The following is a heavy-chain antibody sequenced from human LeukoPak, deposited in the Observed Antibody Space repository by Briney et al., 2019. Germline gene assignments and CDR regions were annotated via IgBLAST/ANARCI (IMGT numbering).Heavy chain of an antibody. CDR2: IWYDGSDK. CDR3: AKDKDYGYYMDI. V-gene: IGHV3-33*06. J-gene: IGHJ6*03. CDR1: GFTFSSYG. Sequence: GGSLRLSCAASGFTFSSYGMHWVRQAPGKGLEWVAVIWYDGSDKYYADSVKGRFTISRDNSKNTLYLQMNSLRAEDTAVYYCAKDKDYGYYMDIWGKGTTVTVSS. D-gene: IGHD3-16*01.